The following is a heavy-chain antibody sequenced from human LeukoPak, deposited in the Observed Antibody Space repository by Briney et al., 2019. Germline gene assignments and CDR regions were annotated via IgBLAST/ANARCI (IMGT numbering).Heavy chain of an antibody. Sequence: SETLSLTCTVSGGSIGSSSYYWDWIRQPPGKGLEWIGSIYYSGSTYYNPSLKSRVTISVDTSKNQFSLKLSSVTAADTAVYYCARGVLGYCSSTSCSYFDYWGQGTLVTVSS. D-gene: IGHD2-2*01. J-gene: IGHJ4*02. CDR2: IYYSGST. CDR3: ARGVLGYCSSTSCSYFDY. CDR1: GGSIGSSSYY. V-gene: IGHV4-39*07.